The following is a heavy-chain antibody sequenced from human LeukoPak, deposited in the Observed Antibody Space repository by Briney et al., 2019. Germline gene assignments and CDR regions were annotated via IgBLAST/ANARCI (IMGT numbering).Heavy chain of an antibody. CDR1: GSTFSSYD. J-gene: IGHJ5*02. CDR2: IGTAGDT. V-gene: IGHV3-13*01. Sequence: GGSLRLSCAASGSTFSSYDMHWVRQATGKGLEWVSAIGTAGDTYYPGSVKGRFTISRENAKNSLYLQMNSLRAGDTAVYYCARELRYNWFDPWGQGTLVTVSS. CDR3: ARELRYNWFDP.